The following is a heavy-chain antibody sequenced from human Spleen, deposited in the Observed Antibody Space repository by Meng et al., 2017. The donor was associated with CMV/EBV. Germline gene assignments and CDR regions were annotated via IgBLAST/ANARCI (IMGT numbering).Heavy chain of an antibody. CDR1: YSFPRYW. Sequence: YSFPRYWIGWVRQMTGKGLEWMGIIYPGDSDTRYSPSFQGQVTISADKSISTAYLQWSSLKASDTAMYYCARRPHRIAAAGDYYFDYWGQGTLVTVSS. CDR2: IYPGDSDT. V-gene: IGHV5-51*01. J-gene: IGHJ4*02. D-gene: IGHD6-13*01. CDR3: ARRPHRIAAAGDYYFDY.